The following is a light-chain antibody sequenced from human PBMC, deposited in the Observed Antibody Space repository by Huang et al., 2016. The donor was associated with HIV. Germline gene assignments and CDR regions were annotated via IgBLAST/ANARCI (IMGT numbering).Light chain of an antibody. CDR3: QQTSSVPLT. V-gene: IGKV1-39*01. CDR1: QTISTF. J-gene: IGKJ4*01. Sequence: DIQMTQSPSSLSASVGDRISITCRASQTISTFLKWYQQQPGKAPKLLVYAESNLQSGVSSRFSGTGSVTHFTLTVTGLQPDDFATYFCQQTSSVPLTFGGGTRVE. CDR2: AES.